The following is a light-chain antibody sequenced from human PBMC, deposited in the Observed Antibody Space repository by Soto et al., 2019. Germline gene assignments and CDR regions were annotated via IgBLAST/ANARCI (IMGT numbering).Light chain of an antibody. CDR1: SSNNGSNY. Sequence: QSVLTQPPSASGTPGQRITISCSGISSNNGSNYVYWHQQLPGTAPKLLIYRNNQRPSGVPDRFSGSKSGTSASLAISGLRSEDEADYYCAAWDDSLSGPRVVFGGGTKLTVL. CDR2: RNN. CDR3: AAWDDSLSGPRVV. V-gene: IGLV1-47*01. J-gene: IGLJ2*01.